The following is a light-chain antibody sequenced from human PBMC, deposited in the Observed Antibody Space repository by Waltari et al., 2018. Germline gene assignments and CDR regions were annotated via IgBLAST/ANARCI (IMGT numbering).Light chain of an antibody. CDR1: NIGSKK. Sequence: SYELTQPLSVSVALGPTARMTCGGNNIGSKKGHWYQQKPGQAPVLVTYRDSNRPSGIPERFSGSNSGNTATLTISRAQAGDEADFYCQVWDSNTAVFGGGTKLTVL. CDR2: RDS. V-gene: IGLV3-9*01. CDR3: QVWDSNTAV. J-gene: IGLJ2*01.